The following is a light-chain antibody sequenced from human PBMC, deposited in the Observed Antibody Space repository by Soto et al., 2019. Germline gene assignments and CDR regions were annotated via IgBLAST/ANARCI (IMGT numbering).Light chain of an antibody. J-gene: IGKJ1*01. CDR2: DAS. V-gene: IGKV1-5*01. CDR1: QSISKY. CDR3: QQYKSYTSRT. Sequence: DIQMTQSPSSLSASVGNRVTITCRASQSISKYLGWYQQKPGKAPNLLIYDASILESGVPSRFSGSGSGTEFSLTISSLQADDFATYYCQQYKSYTSRTFGQGTKVDIK.